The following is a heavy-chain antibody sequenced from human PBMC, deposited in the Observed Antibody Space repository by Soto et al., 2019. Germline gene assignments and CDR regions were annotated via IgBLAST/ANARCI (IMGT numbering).Heavy chain of an antibody. J-gene: IGHJ6*02. CDR2: ISGSGGST. CDR1: GFAFSSYA. Sequence: GGSLRLSCAASGFAFSSYAMSWVRQAPGKGLEWVSAISGSGGSTYYADSVKGRFTISRDNSKNTLYLQMNSLRAEDTTVYYCAKDRGRCDFWSGSYGMDVWGQGTTVTVSS. CDR3: AKDRGRCDFWSGSYGMDV. D-gene: IGHD3-3*01. V-gene: IGHV3-23*01.